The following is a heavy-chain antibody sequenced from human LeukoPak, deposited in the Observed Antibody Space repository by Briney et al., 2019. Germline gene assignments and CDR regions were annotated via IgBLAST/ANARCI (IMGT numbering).Heavy chain of an antibody. CDR2: NIPIFGTA. CDR3: ARDTRSYSGYDH. V-gene: IGHV1-69*01. J-gene: IGHJ4*02. CDR1: GGTFSSYA. Sequence: ASVKVSCKASGGTFSSYAISWVRQAPGQGLEWMGGNIPIFGTANYAQKFQGRVTITADESTSTAYMELSSLRSEDTAVYYCARDTRSYSGYDHWGQGTLVTVSS. D-gene: IGHD5-12*01.